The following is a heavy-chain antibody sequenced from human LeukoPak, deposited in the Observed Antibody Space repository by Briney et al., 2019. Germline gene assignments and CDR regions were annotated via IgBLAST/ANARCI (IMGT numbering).Heavy chain of an antibody. V-gene: IGHV3-23*01. Sequence: GGSLRLSCAASGFTFSNYAMSWVRQAPGKGLEWVSLITGSGGNTYYADSVKGRFTISRDNSKNTLYLQMNSLRAEDTAVYYCAKVQGFRFDYWGQGTLVTVSS. J-gene: IGHJ4*02. CDR1: GFTFSNYA. CDR2: ITGSGGNT. D-gene: IGHD3-10*01. CDR3: AKVQGFRFDY.